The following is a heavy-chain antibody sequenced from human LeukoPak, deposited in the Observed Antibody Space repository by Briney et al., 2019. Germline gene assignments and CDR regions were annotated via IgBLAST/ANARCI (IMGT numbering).Heavy chain of an antibody. Sequence: ASVKVSCKASGGTFSSYTISWVRQAPGQGLEWMGRIIPILGIANYAQKFQGRVTITADKSTSTAYMELSSLRSEDTAVYYCARFYDFWSGYSETDYGMDVWGQGTTVTVSS. D-gene: IGHD3-3*01. V-gene: IGHV1-69*02. J-gene: IGHJ6*02. CDR3: ARFYDFWSGYSETDYGMDV. CDR2: IIPILGIA. CDR1: GGTFSSYT.